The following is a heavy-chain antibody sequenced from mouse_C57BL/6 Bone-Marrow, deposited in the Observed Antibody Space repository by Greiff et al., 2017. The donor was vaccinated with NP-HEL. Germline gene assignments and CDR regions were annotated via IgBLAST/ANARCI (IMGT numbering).Heavy chain of an antibody. V-gene: IGHV1-15*01. CDR2: IDPETGGT. J-gene: IGHJ2*01. CDR3: TRREIYYYGSSSVFDY. D-gene: IGHD1-1*01. Sequence: VQLQQSGAELVRPGASVTLSCKASGYTFTDYEMHWVKQTPVHGLEWIGAIDPETGGTAYNQKFKGKAILTADKSSSTAYMELRSLTSEDSAVYYCTRREIYYYGSSSVFDYWGQGTTLTVSS. CDR1: GYTFTDYE.